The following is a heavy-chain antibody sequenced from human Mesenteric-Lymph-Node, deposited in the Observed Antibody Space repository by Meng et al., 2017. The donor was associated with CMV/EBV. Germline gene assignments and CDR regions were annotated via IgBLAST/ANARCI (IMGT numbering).Heavy chain of an antibody. V-gene: IGHV1-69*10. CDR3: ARSSSGSYYTDFDD. Sequence: SVKVSCKTSGDTFVNYVISWVRQAPGQGLEWMGGINPRHGLPNNGHKFQGRVTFTADKSTGTAYMELGNLRSDDTAVYYCARSSSGSYYTDFDDWGQGTLVTVSS. J-gene: IGHJ4*02. CDR1: GDTFVNYV. CDR2: INPRHGLP. D-gene: IGHD3-10*01.